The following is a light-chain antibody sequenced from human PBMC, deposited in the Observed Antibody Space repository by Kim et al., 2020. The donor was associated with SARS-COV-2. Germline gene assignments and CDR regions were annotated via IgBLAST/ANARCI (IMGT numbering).Light chain of an antibody. J-gene: IGLJ3*02. V-gene: IGLV3-21*04. CDR3: QVWDSSSDHPV. CDR2: YDS. CDR1: NIGSKS. Sequence: PGKTARSTCGGNNIGSKSVHWYQQKPGRAPVLVIYYDSDRPSGIPERFSGSNSGNTATLTISRVEAGDEADYYCQVWDSSSDHPVFGGGTKLTVL.